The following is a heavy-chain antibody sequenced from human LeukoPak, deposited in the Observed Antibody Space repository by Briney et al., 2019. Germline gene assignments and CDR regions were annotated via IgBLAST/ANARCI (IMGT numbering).Heavy chain of an antibody. Sequence: GGSLRLSCAASGFTFSSYEMNWLRQAPGQGLEWVSYISSSSSTIYYADSVKGRFTISRDNAKNSLYLQMNSLRAEDTAVYYCARAPLYCSSTSCRPKYYFDYWGQGTLVTVSS. CDR3: ARAPLYCSSTSCRPKYYFDY. D-gene: IGHD2-2*01. J-gene: IGHJ4*02. CDR1: GFTFSSYE. V-gene: IGHV3-48*03. CDR2: ISSSSSTI.